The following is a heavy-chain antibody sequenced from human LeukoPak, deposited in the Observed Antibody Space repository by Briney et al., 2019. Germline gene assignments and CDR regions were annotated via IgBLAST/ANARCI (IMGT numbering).Heavy chain of an antibody. CDR2: IYSGGST. J-gene: IGHJ4*02. CDR1: GFTVSGNY. D-gene: IGHD1-26*01. V-gene: IGHV3-66*01. Sequence: GGSLRLSCAASGFTVSGNYMNWVRQAPGKGLEWVSVIYSGGSTYYTDSVKGRFTISRDNAKNSLYLQMNSLRAEDTAVYYCARDRRNTGSFFDYWGQGTLVTVSS. CDR3: ARDRRNTGSFFDY.